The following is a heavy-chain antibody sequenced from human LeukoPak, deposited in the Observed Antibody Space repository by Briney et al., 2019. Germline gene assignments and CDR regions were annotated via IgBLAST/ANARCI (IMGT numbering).Heavy chain of an antibody. J-gene: IGHJ3*02. Sequence: SETLSLTCTVSGGSISGSSYYWGWIRQPPGKGLEWIGSIYYSGSTYYNPSLKSRVTISVDTSKNQFSLKLSSVTAADTAVYYCARQVVTALTGDAFDIWGQGTMVTVSS. D-gene: IGHD2-21*02. CDR1: GGSISGSSYY. CDR3: ARQVVTALTGDAFDI. CDR2: IYYSGST. V-gene: IGHV4-39*01.